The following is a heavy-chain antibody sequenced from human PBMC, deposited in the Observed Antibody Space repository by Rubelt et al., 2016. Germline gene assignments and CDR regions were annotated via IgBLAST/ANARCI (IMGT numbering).Heavy chain of an antibody. CDR1: GYSFTSYW. CDR2: IDPSDSYT. J-gene: IGHJ3*02. D-gene: IGHD3-22*01. V-gene: IGHV5-10-1*01. Sequence: VQLVQSGAEVKKPGESLRISCKGSGYSFTSYWISWVRQMPGKGLEWMGRIDPSDSYTNYSPSFQGHVTIAADKSISTAYLQWSSLKASDTAMYYCARKRGTMIVVGGDAFDIWGQGTMVTVSS. CDR3: ARKRGTMIVVGGDAFDI.